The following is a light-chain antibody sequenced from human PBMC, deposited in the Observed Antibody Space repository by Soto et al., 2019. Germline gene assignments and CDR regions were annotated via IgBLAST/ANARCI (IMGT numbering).Light chain of an antibody. CDR2: DVS. J-gene: IGLJ1*01. CDR3: SSYTSSSTYV. CDR1: TSDIGSYNY. V-gene: IGLV2-14*01. Sequence: ALAQPASVSGSPGQSITITCTGSTSDIGSYNYVSWYLQDPGKAPKLIIYDVSYRPSGVSNRFFGSKSGNTASLTISALQAEDEADYYCSSYTSSSTYVFGTGTKVTVL.